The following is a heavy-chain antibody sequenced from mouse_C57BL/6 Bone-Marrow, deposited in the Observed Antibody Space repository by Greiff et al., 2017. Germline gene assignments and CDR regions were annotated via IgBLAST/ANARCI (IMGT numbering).Heavy chain of an antibody. J-gene: IGHJ2*01. CDR1: GYTFTDYE. CDR3: TRFIYDGYPYYFDY. D-gene: IGHD2-3*01. Sequence: VQLQQSGAELVRPGASVTLSCKASGYTFTDYEMHWVQQTPVHGLEWIGAIDPETGGTAYNQKFKGKAILTADKSSSTAYMELRSLTSEDSAVYYCTRFIYDGYPYYFDYWGQGTTLTVSS. V-gene: IGHV1-15*01. CDR2: IDPETGGT.